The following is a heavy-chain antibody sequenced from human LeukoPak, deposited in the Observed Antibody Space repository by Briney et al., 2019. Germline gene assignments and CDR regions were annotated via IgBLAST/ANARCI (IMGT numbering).Heavy chain of an antibody. J-gene: IGHJ4*02. Sequence: GGSLRLSCAASGFTFSSFGMSWVRQAPGKGLEWVAFIRYDGSNKYYADSVKGRFTISRDNSKNTLYLQMNSLRTEDTALYYCAKIAGGGEGHADYWGQGTLVTVSS. CDR1: GFTFSSFG. V-gene: IGHV3-30*02. CDR2: IRYDGSNK. D-gene: IGHD2-21*01. CDR3: AKIAGGGEGHADY.